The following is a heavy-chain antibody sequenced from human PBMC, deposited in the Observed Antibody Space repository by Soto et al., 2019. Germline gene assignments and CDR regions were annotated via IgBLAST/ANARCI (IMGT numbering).Heavy chain of an antibody. Sequence: GASVKVSCKASGYTFASYGISWVRQAPGQGLEWMGWISAYNGNTNYAQKLQGRVTMTTDTSTSTAYMELRSLRSDDTAVYYCARDGWFGELLFYYYYGMDVWGQGTTVTV. V-gene: IGHV1-18*01. CDR1: GYTFASYG. CDR3: ARDGWFGELLFYYYYGMDV. CDR2: ISAYNGNT. J-gene: IGHJ6*02. D-gene: IGHD3-10*01.